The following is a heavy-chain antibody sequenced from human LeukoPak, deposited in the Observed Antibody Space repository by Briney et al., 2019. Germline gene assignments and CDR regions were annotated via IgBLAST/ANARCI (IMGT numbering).Heavy chain of an antibody. CDR1: GGSFSGYY. J-gene: IGHJ4*02. CDR3: ARGPPYYYDSSGYG. CDR2: INHSGST. D-gene: IGHD3-22*01. V-gene: IGHV4-34*01. Sequence: SETLSLTCAVYGGSFSGYYWSWIRQPPGKGLEWIGEINHSGSTNYNPSLKSRVTISVDTSKNQFSLKLSSVPVADTAVYYCARGPPYYYDSSGYGWGQGTLVTVSS.